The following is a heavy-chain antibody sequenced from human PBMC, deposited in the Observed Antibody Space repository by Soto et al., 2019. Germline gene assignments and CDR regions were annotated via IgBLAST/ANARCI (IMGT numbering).Heavy chain of an antibody. V-gene: IGHV1-18*04. CDR3: AGCAGQVHGFGGPFDY. J-gene: IGHJ4*02. Sequence: ASVKVSCNASGYTFTTYDINWVRQAPGQALEWVGCINTYNGNTNYAQKLQGRITMTADTSTSTAYMELKSLRSDDTAVYYGAGCAGQVHGFGGPFDYCGQGTLVT. CDR1: GYTFTTYD. CDR2: INTYNGNT. D-gene: IGHD2-21*01.